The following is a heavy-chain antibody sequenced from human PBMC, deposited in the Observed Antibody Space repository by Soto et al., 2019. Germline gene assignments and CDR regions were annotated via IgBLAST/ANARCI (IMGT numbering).Heavy chain of an antibody. CDR1: GFTFSNAW. J-gene: IGHJ4*01. D-gene: IGHD3-22*01. V-gene: IGHV3-15*07. CDR3: TTDSYITSIIVRFDY. CDR2: VKSKNDGGTT. Sequence: GGSMRLSCAASGFTFSNAWINWVRQAPGKGLEWVGRVKSKNDGGTTDFAAPVKGRFAISRDDSKNMVYLEMNSLQTEDTAINYCTTDSYITSIIVRFDYWGHGTLVTVSS.